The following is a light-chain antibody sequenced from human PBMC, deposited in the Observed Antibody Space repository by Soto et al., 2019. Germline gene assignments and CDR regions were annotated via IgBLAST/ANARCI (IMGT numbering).Light chain of an antibody. V-gene: IGKV1-39*01. J-gene: IGKJ1*01. CDR2: AAS. CDR1: QSISIY. Sequence: DIQMTQSPSTLSGSVGDRVTITCRASQSISIYLNWYQQKPGKAPDLLIYAASTLQSGVPSRFSGSGSGTDFTLTISCLQSEDFATYYCQQYYTYPRTFGQGTKVDIK. CDR3: QQYYTYPRT.